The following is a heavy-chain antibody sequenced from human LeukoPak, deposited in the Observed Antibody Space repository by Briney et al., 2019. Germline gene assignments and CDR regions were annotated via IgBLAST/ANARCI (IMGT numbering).Heavy chain of an antibody. J-gene: IGHJ4*02. CDR2: ISAYNGNT. CDR1: GYTFTSYG. V-gene: IGHV1-18*01. CDR3: AREGITRWFGELYYFDY. D-gene: IGHD3-10*01. Sequence: GASVKVSCKASGYTFTSYGISWVRQAPGQGLEWMGWISAYNGNTNYAQKLQGRVTMTTDTSTSTAYMELRSLRSDDTAVYYCAREGITRWFGELYYFDYWGQGTLVTVSS.